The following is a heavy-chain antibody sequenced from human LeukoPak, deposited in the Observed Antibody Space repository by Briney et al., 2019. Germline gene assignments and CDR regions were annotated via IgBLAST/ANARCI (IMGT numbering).Heavy chain of an antibody. CDR2: INPSGGSR. Sequence: ASVKVSCKASGYTFTSYYMHWVRQAPGQGLDWMGIINPSGGSRSYAQKFQGRVTMTSDMSTSTVYMELSSLRSEDTAVYYCVRTDYYYYYMDVWGKGTTVTVSS. CDR1: GYTFTSYY. V-gene: IGHV1-46*01. CDR3: VRTDYYYYYMDV. J-gene: IGHJ6*03.